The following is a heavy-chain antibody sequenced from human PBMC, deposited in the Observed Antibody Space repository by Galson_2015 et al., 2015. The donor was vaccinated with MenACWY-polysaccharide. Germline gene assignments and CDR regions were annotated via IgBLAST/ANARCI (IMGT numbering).Heavy chain of an antibody. V-gene: IGHV4-38-2*01. Sequence: SETLSLTCAVSGYSISSGYYWGWIRQPPGKGLERIGSIYHSGSTYYNPSLTSRVTISVDTSKNQFSLKLSSVTAADTAVYYCARVEKYSGSYYILHWGQGTLVTVSS. D-gene: IGHD1-26*01. CDR2: IYHSGST. CDR3: ARVEKYSGSYYILH. CDR1: GYSISSGYY. J-gene: IGHJ4*02.